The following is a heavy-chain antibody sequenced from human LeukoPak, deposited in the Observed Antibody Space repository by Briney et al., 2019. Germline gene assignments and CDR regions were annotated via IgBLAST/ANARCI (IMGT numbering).Heavy chain of an antibody. D-gene: IGHD3-10*01. Sequence: GRSLRLSCAASGFTFSSYGMHWVRQAPGKGLEWVAVISYDGSNKYYADSVEGRFTISRNNSKNTLYLQMNSLRAEDTAVYYCAKDRGTMVRGVLYYFDYWGQGTLVTVSS. V-gene: IGHV3-30*18. CDR1: GFTFSSYG. CDR2: ISYDGSNK. CDR3: AKDRGTMVRGVLYYFDY. J-gene: IGHJ4*02.